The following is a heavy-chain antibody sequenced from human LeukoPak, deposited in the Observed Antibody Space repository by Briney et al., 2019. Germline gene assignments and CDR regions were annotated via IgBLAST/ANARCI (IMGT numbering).Heavy chain of an antibody. CDR3: AHGGNSGSYSEN. J-gene: IGHJ4*02. V-gene: IGHV4-4*07. Sequence: SETLSLTCTVSGASISNHYWSWIRQPAGKALEWIGRIYSSGDTDYNPSLKSRVTTSVDTSKSQFSVKLGSVIAADTAVYYCAHGGNSGSYSENWGQGTLVTVSS. CDR1: GASISNHY. CDR2: IYSSGDT. D-gene: IGHD1-26*01.